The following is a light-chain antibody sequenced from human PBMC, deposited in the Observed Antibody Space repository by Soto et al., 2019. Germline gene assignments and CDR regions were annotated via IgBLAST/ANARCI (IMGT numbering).Light chain of an antibody. J-gene: IGKJ2*01. CDR3: QQYNNWPHT. CDR2: GAS. V-gene: IGKV3-15*01. CDR1: QSITRN. Sequence: MTQSPATLSVSPGERATLSCRASQSITRNLAWYQQSPGQAPRLLIYGASTRATGIPARFSGSGSGTEFTLTINSLQSEDFAVYYCQQYNNWPHTFGQGTKVDIK.